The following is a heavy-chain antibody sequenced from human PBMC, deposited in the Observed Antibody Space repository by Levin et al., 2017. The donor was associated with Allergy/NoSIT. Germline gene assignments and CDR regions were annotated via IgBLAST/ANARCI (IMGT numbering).Heavy chain of an antibody. J-gene: IGHJ4*02. V-gene: IGHV1-18*01. CDR3: ARPVKSALDY. CDR2: ISAYNGNT. Sequence: GESLKISCKASGYTFTSYGISWVRQAPGQGLEWMGWISAYNGNTNYAQKLQGRVTMTTDTSTSTAYMELRSLRSDDTAVYYCARPVKSALDYWGQGTLVTVSS. CDR1: GYTFTSYG. D-gene: IGHD4-17*01.